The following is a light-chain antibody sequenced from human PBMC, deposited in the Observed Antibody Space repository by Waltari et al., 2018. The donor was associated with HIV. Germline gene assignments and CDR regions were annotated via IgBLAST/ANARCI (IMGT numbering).Light chain of an antibody. CDR2: RNN. CDR3: AAWDDSLLYV. CDR1: SSHIGSNY. J-gene: IGLJ1*01. V-gene: IGLV1-47*01. Sequence: QSVLTQPPSASGTPGQRVTISCSGSSSHIGSNYVYWYQQLPGTAPKLLIYRNNQRPSVVPDLFSCSKSGTSASLAISGVRSEDEADYYCAAWDDSLLYVFGTGTKVTVL.